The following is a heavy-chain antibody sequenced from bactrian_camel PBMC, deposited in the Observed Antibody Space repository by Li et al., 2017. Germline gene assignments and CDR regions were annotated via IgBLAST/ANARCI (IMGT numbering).Heavy chain of an antibody. D-gene: IGHD6*01. J-gene: IGHJ4*01. Sequence: MAWFRQVPGKAREGVAAIDRGGITTYTDSVKGRFTISKDSAENTLYLQMNSLKPEDSAMYYCAAGVYPLDIVVEGTYDLRENKFKYWDQG. CDR3: AAGVYPLDIVVEGTYDLRENKFKY. V-gene: IGHV3S53*01. CDR2: IDRGGIT.